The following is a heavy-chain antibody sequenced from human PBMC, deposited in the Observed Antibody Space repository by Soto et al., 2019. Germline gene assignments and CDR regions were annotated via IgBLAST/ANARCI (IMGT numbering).Heavy chain of an antibody. Sequence: PGGSLRLSCAASGFTFSSYAMNWVRQAPGKGLEWVALISYDGSNKYYADSVKGRFTISRDSSKNTLYLQMNALRVEDTAVYYCTRGPRSTSTGTGAFWGQGTLVTVSS. V-gene: IGHV3-30*14. D-gene: IGHD1-1*01. CDR3: TRGPRSTSTGTGAF. CDR2: ISYDGSNK. CDR1: GFTFSSYA. J-gene: IGHJ4*02.